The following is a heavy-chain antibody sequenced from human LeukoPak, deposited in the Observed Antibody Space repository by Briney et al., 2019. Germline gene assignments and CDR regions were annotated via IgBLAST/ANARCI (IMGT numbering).Heavy chain of an antibody. V-gene: IGHV4-59*01. D-gene: IGHD5-18*01. J-gene: IGHJ4*02. CDR2: IYYSGST. CDR3: VRRVDTAIDY. CDR1: GFTFSSYA. Sequence: GSLRLSCAASGFTFSSYAMHWIRQPPGKGLEWIGYIYYSGSTNYNPSLKSRVTISVDTSKNQFSLKLSSVTAADTAVYYCVRRVDTAIDYWGQGTLVTVSS.